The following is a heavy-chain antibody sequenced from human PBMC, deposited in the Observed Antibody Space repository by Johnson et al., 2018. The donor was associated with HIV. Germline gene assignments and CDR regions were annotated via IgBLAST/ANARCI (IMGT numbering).Heavy chain of an antibody. Sequence: QVQLVESGGGVVQPGRSLRLSCAASGFTLSSYAMHWVRQAPGKGLEWVAVISYDGSNKYYADSVKGRFTISRDKSKNTLYLQMNSLRAEDTAVYYCARDQGNYYDSSGKPKRAFDIWGQWTMVTVSS. CDR2: ISYDGSNK. J-gene: IGHJ3*02. CDR3: ARDQGNYYDSSGKPKRAFDI. CDR1: GFTLSSYA. V-gene: IGHV3-30-3*01. D-gene: IGHD3-22*01.